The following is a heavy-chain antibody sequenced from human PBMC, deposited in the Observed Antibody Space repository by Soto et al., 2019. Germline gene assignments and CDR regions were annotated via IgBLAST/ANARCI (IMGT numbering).Heavy chain of an antibody. CDR3: ARSAGSSGWYALAFDY. J-gene: IGHJ4*02. Sequence: LSLTCTVSGGSISSYYWSWIRQPPGKGLEWIGYIYYSGSTNYNPSLKSRVTISVDTSKNQFSLKLSSVTAADTAVYYCARSAGSSGWYALAFDYWGQGTLVTVSS. CDR2: IYYSGST. D-gene: IGHD6-19*01. V-gene: IGHV4-59*01. CDR1: GGSISSYY.